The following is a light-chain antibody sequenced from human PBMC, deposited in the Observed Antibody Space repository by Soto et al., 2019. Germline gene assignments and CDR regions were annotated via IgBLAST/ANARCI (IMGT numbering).Light chain of an antibody. CDR3: QQYESFSAT. Sequence: AIQMTQSPSSLSASVGDRVIITCRASQAIRNDLGWYQQKPGKAPKLLIYTASTLQSGVPSRFSGSGSGADFTLTIRSLQPEDSATYYCQQYESFSATFGPGTKV. V-gene: IGKV1-6*01. CDR2: TAS. J-gene: IGKJ1*01. CDR1: QAIRND.